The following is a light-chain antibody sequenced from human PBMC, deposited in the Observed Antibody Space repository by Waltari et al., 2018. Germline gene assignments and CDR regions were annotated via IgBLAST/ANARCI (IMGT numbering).Light chain of an antibody. CDR3: CSYAGGSTSVV. V-gene: IGLV2-23*01. CDR1: SSDVGISDF. Sequence: QSALTQPASVSGSPGQSITIPCTETSSDVGISDFVSWHQQHPGKAPKLIIYEGSKRPSGVSNRFSASKSGNTASLTISGLQPEDEADYYCCSYAGGSTSVVFGGGTKLTVL. J-gene: IGLJ2*01. CDR2: EGS.